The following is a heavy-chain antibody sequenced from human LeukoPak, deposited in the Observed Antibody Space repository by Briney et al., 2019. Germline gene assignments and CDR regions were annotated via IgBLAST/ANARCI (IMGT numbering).Heavy chain of an antibody. CDR3: ARTPYDSSGHYFDY. D-gene: IGHD3-22*01. V-gene: IGHV4-39*01. CDR2: IYYSGRT. Sequence: PGGSLRLSCAASGFTFSSYSMNWVRQSPGKGLEWIGSIYYSGRTFYSPTLKSRVTISVDTTKNQFSLKLGSVTAADTAVYYCARTPYDSSGHYFDYWGQGTLVTVSS. J-gene: IGHJ4*02. CDR1: GFTFSSYSMN.